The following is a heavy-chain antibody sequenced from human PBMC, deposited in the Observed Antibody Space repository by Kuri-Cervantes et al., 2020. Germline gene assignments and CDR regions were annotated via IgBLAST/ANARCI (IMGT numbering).Heavy chain of an antibody. CDR2: ISYDGSNK. Sequence: GESLKISCAASGFTFSSYGMHWVRQAPGKGLEWVAVISYDGSNKYYADSVKGRFTISRDNSKNTLYLQMNSPRAEDAAVYYCAKDRSGVITFGGVFPNWGQGTLVTVSS. D-gene: IGHD3-16*01. CDR3: AKDRSGVITFGGVFPN. CDR1: GFTFSSYG. V-gene: IGHV3-30*18. J-gene: IGHJ4*02.